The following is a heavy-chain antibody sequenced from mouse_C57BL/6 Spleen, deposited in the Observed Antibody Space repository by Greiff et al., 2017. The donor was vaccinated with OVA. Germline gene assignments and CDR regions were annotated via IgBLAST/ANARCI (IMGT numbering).Heavy chain of an antibody. Sequence: QVQLQQPGAELVMPGASVKLSCKASGYTFTSYWMHWVKQRPGQGLEWIGEIDPSDSYTNYNQKFKGKSTLTVDKSSSTAYMQLSSLTSEDSAVYYCARWGYYDYDDAYWGQGTLVTVSA. CDR1: GYTFTSYW. CDR3: ARWGYYDYDDAY. CDR2: IDPSDSYT. D-gene: IGHD2-4*01. J-gene: IGHJ3*01. V-gene: IGHV1-69*01.